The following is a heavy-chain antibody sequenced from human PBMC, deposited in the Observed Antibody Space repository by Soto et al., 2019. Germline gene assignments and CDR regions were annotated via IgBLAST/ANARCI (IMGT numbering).Heavy chain of an antibody. V-gene: IGHV1-69*12. D-gene: IGHD4-17*01. Sequence: QVQLVQSGAEVKKPGSSVKVSCTASGGTFSSYAISWVRQAPGQGLEWMGGIIPIFGTANYAQKFQGRVTIXXDXSXNTAYMELSSLRSEDTAVYYCARASLRDREDPYFDYWGQGTLVTVSS. CDR2: IIPIFGTA. J-gene: IGHJ4*02. CDR3: ARASLRDREDPYFDY. CDR1: GGTFSSYA.